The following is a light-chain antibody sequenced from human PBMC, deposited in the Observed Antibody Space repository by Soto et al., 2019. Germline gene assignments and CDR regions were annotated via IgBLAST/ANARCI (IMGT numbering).Light chain of an antibody. J-gene: IGLJ1*01. V-gene: IGLV3-1*01. Sequence: SYELTQPPSVSVSPGQTASITCSGDKLGDKYACWYQQKPGQSPVLVIYQDSKRPSGIPERFSGSNSGNTASLTISGLQAEDEADYYCSSYTRSSTSYVFGTGTKLTVL. CDR1: KLGDKY. CDR3: SSYTRSSTSYV. CDR2: QDS.